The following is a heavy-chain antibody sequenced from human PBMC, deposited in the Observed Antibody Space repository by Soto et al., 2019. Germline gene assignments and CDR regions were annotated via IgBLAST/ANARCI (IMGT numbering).Heavy chain of an antibody. CDR2: IIPIFGTA. CDR1: GGTFSSYA. Sequence: QVQLVQSGAEVKKPGSSVKVSCKASGGTFSSYAISWVRQAPGQGLEWMGGIIPIFGTANYAQKFQGRVTITADEATSTAYMELSSLRAEDTAVYYCARDKGLQRGVVVVAATPSYNWFDPWVQGTLVTVSS. V-gene: IGHV1-69*01. J-gene: IGHJ5*02. D-gene: IGHD2-15*01. CDR3: ARDKGLQRGVVVVAATPSYNWFDP.